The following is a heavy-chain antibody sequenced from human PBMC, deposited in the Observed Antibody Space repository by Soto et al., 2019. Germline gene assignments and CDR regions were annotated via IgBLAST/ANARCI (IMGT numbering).Heavy chain of an antibody. D-gene: IGHD5-12*01. CDR2: IIPIFGTA. CDR1: GGTFSSYA. V-gene: IGHV1-69*13. Sequence: SVKVYCKASGGTFSSYAISWVRQAPGQGLEWMGGIIPIFGTANYAQKFQGRVTITADESTSTAYMELSSLRSEDTAVYYCARCPHSADGKRGYSGYDLACGMDVWGQGTTVTVSS. J-gene: IGHJ6*02. CDR3: ARCPHSADGKRGYSGYDLACGMDV.